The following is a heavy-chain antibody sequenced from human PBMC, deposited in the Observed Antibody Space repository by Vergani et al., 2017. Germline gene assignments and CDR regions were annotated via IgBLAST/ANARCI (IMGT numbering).Heavy chain of an antibody. V-gene: IGHV4-31*03. CDR1: GGSISSGGYY. D-gene: IGHD5-24*01. J-gene: IGHJ4*02. Sequence: QVQLQESGPGLVKPSQTLSLTCTVSGGSISSGGYYWSWIRQHPGKGLEWIGYIYYSGSTYYNPSLKSRVIISVDTSKNQFSLKLSSVTAADTAVYYCARDGRRDGYKGLFDYWGQGTLVTVSS. CDR3: ARDGRRDGYKGLFDY. CDR2: IYYSGST.